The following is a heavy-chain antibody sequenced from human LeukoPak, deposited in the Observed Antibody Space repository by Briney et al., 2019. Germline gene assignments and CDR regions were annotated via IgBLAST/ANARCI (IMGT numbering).Heavy chain of an antibody. CDR1: GYTFTSYY. J-gene: IGHJ5*02. D-gene: IGHD3-10*01. CDR3: ARERRLNYYGSGPARWFDP. V-gene: IGHV1-46*01. CDR2: INPSGGST. Sequence: ASVKVSCKASGYTFTSYYMHWVRQAPGQGLEWMGLINPSGGSTSYAQKFQGRVTMTRDTSTSTVYMELSSLRSEDTAVYYCARERRLNYYGSGPARWFDPWGQGTLVTVSS.